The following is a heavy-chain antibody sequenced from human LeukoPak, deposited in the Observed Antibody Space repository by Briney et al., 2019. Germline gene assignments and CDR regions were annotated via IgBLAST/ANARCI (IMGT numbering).Heavy chain of an antibody. V-gene: IGHV3-30*18. D-gene: IGHD5-12*01. CDR3: AKRGDSGYDLDY. CDR2: ISYDGSNK. Sequence: PGGSLRLSCAASGFTFSDYYMSWIRQAPGKGLEWVAVISYDGSNKYYADSVKGRFTISRDNSKNTLYLQMNSLRAEDTAVYYCAKRGDSGYDLDYWGQGTLVTVSS. CDR1: GFTFSDYY. J-gene: IGHJ4*02.